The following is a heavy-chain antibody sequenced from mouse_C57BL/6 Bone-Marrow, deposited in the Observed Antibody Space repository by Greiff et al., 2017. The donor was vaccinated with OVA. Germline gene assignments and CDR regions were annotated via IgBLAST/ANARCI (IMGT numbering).Heavy chain of an antibody. Sequence: EVKLVESGEGLVKPGGSLKLSCAASGFTFSSYAMSWVRQTPEKRLEWVAYISRGGDYIYYADTVKGRFTISRDNARNTPYLQMSSLKSEDTAMYYCTRLLDAMDYWGQGTSVTVSS. CDR1: GFTFSSYA. CDR3: TRLLDAMDY. J-gene: IGHJ4*01. D-gene: IGHD2-1*01. V-gene: IGHV5-9-1*02. CDR2: ISRGGDYI.